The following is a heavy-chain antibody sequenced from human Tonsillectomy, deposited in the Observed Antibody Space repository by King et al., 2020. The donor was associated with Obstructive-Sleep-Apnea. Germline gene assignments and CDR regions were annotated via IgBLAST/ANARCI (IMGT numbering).Heavy chain of an antibody. Sequence: HVQLVESGGGVVQPGRSLRLSCAASGFTFSSYAMHWVRQAPGKGLEWVAVISYDGSNKYYADSVKGRFTISRDNSKNTLYLQMNSLRAEDTAVYYCARGVKYYDRPMEVDYWGQGTLVTVSS. V-gene: IGHV3-30*04. D-gene: IGHD3-22*01. CDR1: GFTFSSYA. CDR3: ARGVKYYDRPMEVDY. J-gene: IGHJ4*02. CDR2: ISYDGSNK.